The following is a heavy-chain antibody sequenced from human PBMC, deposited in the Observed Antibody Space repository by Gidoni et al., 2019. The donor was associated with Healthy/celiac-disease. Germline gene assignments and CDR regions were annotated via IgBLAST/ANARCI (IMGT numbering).Heavy chain of an antibody. CDR3: VRHIPPRDYYYGMDV. J-gene: IGHJ6*02. D-gene: IGHD2-2*02. CDR1: GGSISSSSYY. CDR2: LYYRGIT. V-gene: IGHV4-39*01. Sequence: QLQLQESGPGLVKPSETLSLTWTVSGGSISSSSYYWGWIRPPPGKGLEWIWSLYYRGITYYNPSLKSRFTISVDTSKNQFSLKLSSVTAADTAIYYCVRHIPPRDYYYGMDVWGQVTTVTVSS.